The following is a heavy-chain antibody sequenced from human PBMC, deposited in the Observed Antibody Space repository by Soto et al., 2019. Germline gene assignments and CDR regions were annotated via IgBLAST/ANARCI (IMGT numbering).Heavy chain of an antibody. D-gene: IGHD3-10*01. CDR3: ASGTGHYPSLVYFDY. Sequence: QVQLVESGGGVVQPGRSLRLSCVASGFTISSHGMHWVRQAPGKGLEWLAVIRYDGSNKFYADSVKGRFTISRDNSKNILSLQVNSLRAEDTAMYYCASGTGHYPSLVYFDYWGPGTLVTVSS. J-gene: IGHJ4*02. CDR1: GFTISSHG. V-gene: IGHV3-33*01. CDR2: IRYDGSNK.